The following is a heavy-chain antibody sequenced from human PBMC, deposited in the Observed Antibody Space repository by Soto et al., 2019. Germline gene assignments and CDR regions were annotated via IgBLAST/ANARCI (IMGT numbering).Heavy chain of an antibody. V-gene: IGHV4-39*01. Sequence: QLQLQESGPGLVKPSETLSLTCTVSGGSISSSSYYWGWTRQPPGKGLEWIVSIYYSGSTYYNPSLKSRVTISVDTSKNQYSLKLSSVTAADTAVYYCASSTYSSSWPEYWGQGTLVTVSP. J-gene: IGHJ4*02. CDR1: GGSISSSSYY. CDR2: IYYSGST. D-gene: IGHD6-13*01. CDR3: ASSTYSSSWPEY.